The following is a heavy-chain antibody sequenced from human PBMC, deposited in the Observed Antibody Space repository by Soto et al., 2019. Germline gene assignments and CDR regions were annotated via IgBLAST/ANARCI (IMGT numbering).Heavy chain of an antibody. D-gene: IGHD2-15*01. V-gene: IGHV1-69*06. CDR2: IIPIFGTA. Sequence: ASVKVSCKASGGAFSSYAISWVRQAPGQGLEWMGGIIPIFGTANYAQKFQGRVTITADKSTSTAYMELSSLRSEDTAVYYCARVHRYCSGGSCYTDFDYWGQGTLVTVSS. J-gene: IGHJ4*02. CDR3: ARVHRYCSGGSCYTDFDY. CDR1: GGAFSSYA.